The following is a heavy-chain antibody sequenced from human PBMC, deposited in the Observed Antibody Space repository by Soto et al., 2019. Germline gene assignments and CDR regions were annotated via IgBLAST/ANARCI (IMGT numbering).Heavy chain of an antibody. CDR1: GFTFSSYS. J-gene: IGHJ4*02. V-gene: IGHV3-21*01. D-gene: IGHD3-22*01. Sequence: GGSLRLSCAASGFTFSSYSMNWVRQAPGKGLEWVSSISSSSSYIYYADSVKGRFTISRDNAKNSLYLQMNSLRAEDTAVYYCARDRRDTIIVVVRVFDYWGQGTLVTVSS. CDR2: ISSSSSYI. CDR3: ARDRRDTIIVVVRVFDY.